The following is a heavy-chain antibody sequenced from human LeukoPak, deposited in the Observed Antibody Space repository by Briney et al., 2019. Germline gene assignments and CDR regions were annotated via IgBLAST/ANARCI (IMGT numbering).Heavy chain of an antibody. J-gene: IGHJ4*02. V-gene: IGHV4-39*01. CDR1: AGLITTSTTYY. D-gene: IGHD6-19*01. Sequence: SETLSLTCSVSAGLITTSTTYYWAWIRQPPGKGLEWIGSIYFNGITYYNASLESRATVSVDTYNNHFSLRLTSLSAADTAVYYCARQPVVNRGAVASNFDYWGQGTLVTVSS. CDR2: IYFNGIT. CDR3: ARQPVVNRGAVASNFDY.